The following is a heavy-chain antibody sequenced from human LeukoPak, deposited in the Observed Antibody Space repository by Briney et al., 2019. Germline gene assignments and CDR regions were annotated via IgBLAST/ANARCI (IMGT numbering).Heavy chain of an antibody. CDR1: GYTFTHYF. D-gene: IGHD3-22*01. Sequence: GASLKGSCKASGYTFTHYFMYWVRQAPGQGLEWMGWISAYNGNTNYAQKLQGRVTMTTDTSTSTAYMELSRLRSDETAVYYCARGPRYYYDSSGYVDTWGQGTLVTVSS. V-gene: IGHV1-18*04. J-gene: IGHJ5*02. CDR3: ARGPRYYYDSSGYVDT. CDR2: ISAYNGNT.